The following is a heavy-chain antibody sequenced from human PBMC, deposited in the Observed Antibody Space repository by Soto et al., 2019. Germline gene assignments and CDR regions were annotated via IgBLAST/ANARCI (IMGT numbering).Heavy chain of an antibody. CDR3: ARGGRMGNWYFDL. J-gene: IGHJ2*01. Sequence: QVQLVQSGAKVKKPGSSVKLSCNAAGGTFNNLAVSWVRQAPGQGLEWMGEIIPMFGSTNYAQRFQGRVTITADESRSIAYMYLSSLRSDDTAIYYCARGGRMGNWYFDLWGRGTLVTVSS. D-gene: IGHD3-10*01. CDR2: IIPMFGST. V-gene: IGHV1-69*01. CDR1: GGTFNNLA.